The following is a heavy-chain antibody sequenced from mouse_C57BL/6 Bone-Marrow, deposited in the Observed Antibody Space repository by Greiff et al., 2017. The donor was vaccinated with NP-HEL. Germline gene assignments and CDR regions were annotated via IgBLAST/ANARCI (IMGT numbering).Heavy chain of an antibody. J-gene: IGHJ4*01. Sequence: EVKVVESGGGLVQPKGSLKLSCAASGFSFNTYAMNWVRQAPGKGLEWVARIRSKSNNYATYYADSVKDRFTISRDDSESMLYLQMNNLKTEDTAMYYCVLRIYYDYVSYAMDYWGQGTSVTVSS. CDR1: GFSFNTYA. V-gene: IGHV10-1*01. D-gene: IGHD2-4*01. CDR3: VLRIYYDYVSYAMDY. CDR2: IRSKSNNYAT.